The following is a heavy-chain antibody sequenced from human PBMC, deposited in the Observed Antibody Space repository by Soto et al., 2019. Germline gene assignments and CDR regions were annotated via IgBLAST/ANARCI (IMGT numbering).Heavy chain of an antibody. CDR1: GYSFTSYW. D-gene: IGHD1-7*01. V-gene: IGHV5-10-1*01. J-gene: IGHJ6*02. Sequence: PGESLKISCKGSGYSFTSYWIGWVRQMPGKGLEWMGRIDPSDSYTNYSPSFQGHVTISADNSISTAYLQWSSLKASDTAMYYCARTGTTFYYYGMDVWGQGTTVTVSS. CDR3: ARTGTTFYYYGMDV. CDR2: IDPSDSYT.